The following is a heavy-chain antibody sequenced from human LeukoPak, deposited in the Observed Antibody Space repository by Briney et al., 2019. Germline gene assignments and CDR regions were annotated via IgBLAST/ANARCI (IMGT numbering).Heavy chain of an antibody. CDR1: GYTFTSYY. V-gene: IGHV1-18*04. Sequence: ASVKVSCKASGYTFTSYYMHWVRQAPGQGLEWMGWISAYNGNTNYAQKLQGRVTMTTDTSTSTAYMELRSLRSDDAAVYYCARPDIYGGHQLDYWGQGTLVTVSS. CDR3: ARPDIYGGHQLDY. D-gene: IGHD2-15*01. CDR2: ISAYNGNT. J-gene: IGHJ4*02.